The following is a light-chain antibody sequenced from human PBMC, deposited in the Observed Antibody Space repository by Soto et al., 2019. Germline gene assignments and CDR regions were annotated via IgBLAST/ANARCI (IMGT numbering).Light chain of an antibody. CDR3: ASWDDSLSAWV. Sequence: QSVLTQPPSASGTPGQKIAVSCSGTRSNIGGNIVNWYQQIPGTAPKVLIHSINQRPSGVPDRFSGSKSGTSASLAISGLQSEDEAHYYCASWDDSLSAWVFGGGTKLTVL. J-gene: IGLJ3*02. V-gene: IGLV1-44*01. CDR1: RSNIGGNI. CDR2: SIN.